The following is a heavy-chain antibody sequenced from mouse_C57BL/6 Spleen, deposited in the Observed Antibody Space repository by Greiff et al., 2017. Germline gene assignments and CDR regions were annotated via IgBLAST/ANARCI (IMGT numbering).Heavy chain of an antibody. V-gene: IGHV5-4*01. CDR2: ISDGGSYT. D-gene: IGHD4-1*01. CDR1: GFTFSSYA. Sequence: EVQLVESGGGLVKPGGSLKLSCAASGFTFSSYAMSWVRQTPEKRLEWVATISDGGSYTYYPDNVKGRFTISRDNAKNTLYLQMSHLTSEDTAMYYCARGLLTVRALFPGWSQGTLVTV. CDR3: ARGLLTVRALFPG. J-gene: IGHJ3*01.